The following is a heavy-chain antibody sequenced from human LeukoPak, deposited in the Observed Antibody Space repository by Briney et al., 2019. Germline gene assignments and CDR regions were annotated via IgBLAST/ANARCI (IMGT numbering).Heavy chain of an antibody. D-gene: IGHD1-26*01. CDR2: IKSETDGGTT. CDR1: GFIFSNAW. Sequence: GGSLRLSCAASGFIFSNAWMSWVRQAPGKGLEWVGRIKSETDGGTTDYAAPVKGRFTISRDDAKNTLYLQMNSLKTEDTAVYYCTTDLRWELPPDDYWGQGTLVTVSS. CDR3: TTDLRWELPPDDY. J-gene: IGHJ4*02. V-gene: IGHV3-15*01.